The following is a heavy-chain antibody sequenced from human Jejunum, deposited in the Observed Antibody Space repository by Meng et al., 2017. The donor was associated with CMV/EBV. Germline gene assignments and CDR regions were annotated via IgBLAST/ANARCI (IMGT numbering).Heavy chain of an antibody. J-gene: IGHJ4*02. CDR1: GLSSISSGVG. CDR3: AHFVGGYYPSRPDY. CDR2: IYWDDDK. Sequence: QITLKESDPTLVKPTQTLTLTCAFSGLSSISSGVGVGWIRQPPGKALEWLALIYWDDDKRYSPSLRSRLTITKDTSKNEVVLTMTNMDPVDTGTYYCAHFVGGYYPSRPDYWGQGTLVTVSS. D-gene: IGHD1-26*01. V-gene: IGHV2-5*02.